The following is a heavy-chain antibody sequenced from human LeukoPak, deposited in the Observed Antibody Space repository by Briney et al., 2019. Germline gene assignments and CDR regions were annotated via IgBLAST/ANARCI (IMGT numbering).Heavy chain of an antibody. CDR3: ARAWGYDYYDSSLFQQRRDY. Sequence: PGGSLRLSCAASGFTFSSYAMHWVRQAPGKGLEWVAVISYDGSNNYYADSVKGRFTISRDNSKNTLYLQMNSLRAEDTAVYYCARAWGYDYYDSSLFQQRRDYWGQGTLVTVSS. CDR1: GFTFSSYA. D-gene: IGHD3-22*01. J-gene: IGHJ4*02. V-gene: IGHV3-30-3*01. CDR2: ISYDGSNN.